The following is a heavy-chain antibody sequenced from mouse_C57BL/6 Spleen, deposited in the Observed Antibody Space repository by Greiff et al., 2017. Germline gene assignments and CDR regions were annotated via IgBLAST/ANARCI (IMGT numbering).Heavy chain of an antibody. Sequence: EVKLMESGPVLVKPGASVKMSCKASGYTFTDYYMNWVKQSHGKSLEWIGVINPYNGGTSYNQKFKGKATLTVDKSSSTAYMELNSLTSEDSAVYYCARSPAQATKGYYAMDYWGQGTSVTVSS. CDR1: GYTFTDYY. V-gene: IGHV1-19*01. J-gene: IGHJ4*01. CDR2: INPYNGGT. D-gene: IGHD3-2*02. CDR3: ARSPAQATKGYYAMDY.